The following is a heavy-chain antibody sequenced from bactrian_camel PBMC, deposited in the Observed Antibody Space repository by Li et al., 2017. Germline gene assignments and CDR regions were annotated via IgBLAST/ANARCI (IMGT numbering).Heavy chain of an antibody. CDR2: VNTNDDRK. CDR1: GYNPSSYC. CDR3: ATLRWLDY. Sequence: HVQLVESGGGSVQAGMSLRLSCEVSGYNPSSYCMGWFRLALGKEREGVAIVNTNDDRKYYADSVRGRFTISRDNAKNTLYLQMNSLKTEDTAVYYCATLRWLDYWGQGTQVTVS. V-gene: IGHV3S1*01. J-gene: IGHJ4*01. D-gene: IGHD6*01.